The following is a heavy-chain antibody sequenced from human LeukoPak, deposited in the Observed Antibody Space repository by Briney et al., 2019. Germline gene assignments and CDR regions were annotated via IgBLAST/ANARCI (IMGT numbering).Heavy chain of an antibody. CDR1: GFSFSSYS. Sequence: PGGSLRLSCAASGFSFSSYSMNWVRQAPGKVLGWVSFISSRSSTIYYADFVKGRFTISRNNAKNSMYLQMNSLRDEDTAVYYCARDWVYWGQGTLVTVSS. V-gene: IGHV3-48*02. D-gene: IGHD3-16*01. CDR3: ARDWVY. CDR2: ISSRSSTI. J-gene: IGHJ4*02.